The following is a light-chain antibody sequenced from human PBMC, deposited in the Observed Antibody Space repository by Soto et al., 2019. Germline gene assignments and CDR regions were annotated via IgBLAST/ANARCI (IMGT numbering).Light chain of an antibody. CDR3: QQYGSSPFT. CDR1: QSVSSSY. V-gene: IGKV3-20*01. J-gene: IGKJ4*01. Sequence: EIVLTQSPGTLSLSPGERATPSCRASQSVSSSYLAWYQQKPGQAPRLLIYGASSRATGIPDRFSGSGSGTDFTLPISRLEPEDFAVYYCQQYGSSPFTFGGGTKVDIK. CDR2: GAS.